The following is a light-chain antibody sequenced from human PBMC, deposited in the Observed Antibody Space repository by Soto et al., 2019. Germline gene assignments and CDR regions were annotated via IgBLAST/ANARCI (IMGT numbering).Light chain of an antibody. Sequence: EIVLTQSPATLSLSPGERATLSCRASQSVGNYLAWYQQKPGQAPRLLIYDTSTRATDIPARFSGSGSGTEFTLTISNLQSEDFAVYYCQQYNEWPPLTFGGGTKVDI. J-gene: IGKJ4*01. CDR3: QQYNEWPPLT. CDR1: QSVGNY. V-gene: IGKV3-15*01. CDR2: DTS.